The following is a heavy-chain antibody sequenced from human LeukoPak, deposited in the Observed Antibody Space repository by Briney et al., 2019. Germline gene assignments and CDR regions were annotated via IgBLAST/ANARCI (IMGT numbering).Heavy chain of an antibody. CDR1: GFTFRSYW. CDR2: IIRDGSST. J-gene: IGHJ6*03. CDR3: ARHLFYYYMDV. Sequence: GGSLRLSCAASGFTFRSYWMHWVRQAPGKGLEWVSRIIRDGSSTSYADSVRGRFTISRDNAKNTLSLQMNSLRDEDTAVYYCARHLFYYYMDVWGKGTTVTVSS. V-gene: IGHV3-74*01.